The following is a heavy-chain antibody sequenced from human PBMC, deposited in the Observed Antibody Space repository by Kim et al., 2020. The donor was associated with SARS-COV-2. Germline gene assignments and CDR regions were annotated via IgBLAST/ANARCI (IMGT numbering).Heavy chain of an antibody. D-gene: IGHD3-22*01. Sequence: SVKVSCKASGGTFSSYAISWVRQAPGQGLEWMGGIIPIFGTANYAQKFQGRVTITADESTSTAYMELSSLRSEDTAVYYCASHRLNYYDSSGYYPAFDYWGQGTLVTVSS. CDR2: IIPIFGTA. CDR3: ASHRLNYYDSSGYYPAFDY. J-gene: IGHJ4*02. CDR1: GGTFSSYA. V-gene: IGHV1-69*13.